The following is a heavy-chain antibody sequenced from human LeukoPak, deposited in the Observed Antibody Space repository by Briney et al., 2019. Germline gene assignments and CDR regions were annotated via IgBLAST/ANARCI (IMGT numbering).Heavy chain of an antibody. J-gene: IGHJ4*02. CDR1: GFTFTSSA. CDR3: AADLGYCSGGRCHLDY. CDR2: IVVGSDNT. D-gene: IGHD2-15*01. Sequence: SVKVSCKTSGFTFTSSAMQWVRQARGQRLEWIGWIVVGSDNTNYAQTFQERVTITRDMSTSTAYMELSSLRSEDTAVYYCAADLGYCSGGRCHLDYWGQGTLVTVSS. V-gene: IGHV1-58*02.